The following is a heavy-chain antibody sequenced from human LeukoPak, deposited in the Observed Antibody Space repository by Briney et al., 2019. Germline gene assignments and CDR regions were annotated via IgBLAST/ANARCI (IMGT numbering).Heavy chain of an antibody. CDR1: GGSISSSSYY. CDR3: ARATDIVVVVAATYFDY. D-gene: IGHD2-15*01. J-gene: IGHJ4*02. Sequence: SETLSLTCTVSGGSISSSSYYWGWIRQPPGKGLEWIGSIYYSGSTYYNPSLKSRVTISVDTSKNQFSLKLSSVTAADTAVYYCARATDIVVVVAATYFDYWGQGTLVTVSS. CDR2: IYYSGST. V-gene: IGHV4-39*07.